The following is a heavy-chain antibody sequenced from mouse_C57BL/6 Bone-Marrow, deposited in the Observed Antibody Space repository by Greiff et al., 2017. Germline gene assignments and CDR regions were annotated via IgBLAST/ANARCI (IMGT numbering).Heavy chain of an antibody. CDR1: GFNIQDYY. Sequence: VQLLQSGAELVKPGASVKLSCTASGFNIQDYYIHWVKQRTEQGLEWIGRLDPEDGETKYAPKFQDKATITADTASTTAYLQLSSLTSEYTAGYYSTRSRSYYGTNYWGQGTTLTVSS. CDR3: TRSRSYYGTNY. D-gene: IGHD1-1*01. CDR2: LDPEDGET. J-gene: IGHJ2*01. V-gene: IGHV14-2*01.